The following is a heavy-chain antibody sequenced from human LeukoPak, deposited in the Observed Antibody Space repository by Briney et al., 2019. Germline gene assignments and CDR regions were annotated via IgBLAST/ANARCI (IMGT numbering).Heavy chain of an antibody. CDR3: ARRSAIFGVWY. CDR2: IYTSGNT. CDR1: GGSISSYY. D-gene: IGHD3-3*01. V-gene: IGHV4-4*09. Sequence: SETLSLTCTVSGGSISSYYWSWIRQPPGKGLEWIGYIYTSGNTNYNPSLKSRVTISVDTSKNQFSLKLSSVTAADTAVYYCARRSAIFGVWYWGQGTLVTVSS. J-gene: IGHJ4*02.